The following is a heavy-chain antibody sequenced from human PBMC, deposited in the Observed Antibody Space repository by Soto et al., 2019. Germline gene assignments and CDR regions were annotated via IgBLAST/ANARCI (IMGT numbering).Heavy chain of an antibody. CDR1: GYSFTSYW. CDR3: ARHRGYSGYVFDY. Sequence: GESLKISCKGSGYSFTSYWISWVRQVPGKGLEWMGRIDPSDSYTNYSPSFQGHVTISADKSISTAYLQWSSLKASDTAMYYCARHRGYSGYVFDYWGQGTLVTVSS. D-gene: IGHD5-12*01. V-gene: IGHV5-10-1*01. J-gene: IGHJ4*02. CDR2: IDPSDSYT.